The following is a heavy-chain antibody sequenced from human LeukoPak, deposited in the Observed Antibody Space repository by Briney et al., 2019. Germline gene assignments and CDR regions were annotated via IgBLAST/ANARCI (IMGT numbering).Heavy chain of an antibody. CDR1: GFTFSSYA. CDR3: ARAYSSSWYGGY. V-gene: IGHV3-23*01. J-gene: IGHJ4*02. Sequence: GGSLRLSCAASGFTFSSYAMSWVRQAPGKGLEWVSAISGSGGSTYYADSVKGRFTISRDNSKNTLYLQMNSLRAEDTAVYYCARAYSSSWYGGYWGQGTLVTVSS. CDR2: ISGSGGST. D-gene: IGHD6-13*01.